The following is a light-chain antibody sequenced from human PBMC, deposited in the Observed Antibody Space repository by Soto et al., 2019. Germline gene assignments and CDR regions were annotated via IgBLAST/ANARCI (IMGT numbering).Light chain of an antibody. Sequence: QSELTQPPSVSGAPGQRVTISCTGSSSNIGAGFDVYWYQHLPGTAPKLLIYDNTNRPSGVPDRFSGSKSGTSASLAITGLQAEDEADYYCQSYDSSLSAVVFGGVTKLTVL. V-gene: IGLV1-40*01. CDR3: QSYDSSLSAVV. CDR1: SSNIGAGFD. CDR2: DNT. J-gene: IGLJ2*01.